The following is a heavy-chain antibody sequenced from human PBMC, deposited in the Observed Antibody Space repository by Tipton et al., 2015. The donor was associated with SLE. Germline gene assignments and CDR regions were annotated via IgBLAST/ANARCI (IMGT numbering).Heavy chain of an antibody. CDR1: GGSISSGNYY. V-gene: IGHV4-61*02. Sequence: TLSLTCTVSGGSISSGNYYCSWIRQPAGKGLEWIGRIYPSGSTNYNPSLKSRVTISADTSKNQFSLKLSSVIVADTAVYYCTRDRGGDYSQYYFYYMDVWGKGTTVTVSS. CDR2: IYPSGST. CDR3: TRDRGGDYSQYYFYYMDV. J-gene: IGHJ6*03. D-gene: IGHD4-11*01.